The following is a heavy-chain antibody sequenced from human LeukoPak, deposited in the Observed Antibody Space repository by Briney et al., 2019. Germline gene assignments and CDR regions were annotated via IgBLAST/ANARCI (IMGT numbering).Heavy chain of an antibody. V-gene: IGHV4-34*01. D-gene: IGHD5-24*01. CDR2: IDHRGDT. Sequence: ASETLSLTCAVYGDSFSRYYWSWIRQSPGKGLEWIAEIDHRGDTNYNPSVKSRVTISVDTSKNQFSLKVRSLSAADTAVYYCARGATISETGYFDFWGQGTLVTVSS. CDR1: GDSFSRYY. J-gene: IGHJ4*03. CDR3: ARGATISETGYFDF.